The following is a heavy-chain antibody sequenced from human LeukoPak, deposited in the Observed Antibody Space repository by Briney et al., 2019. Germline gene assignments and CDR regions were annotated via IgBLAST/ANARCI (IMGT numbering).Heavy chain of an antibody. CDR2: IYYSGNT. D-gene: IGHD3/OR15-3a*01. Sequence: PSETLSLTCTVSGVSISSYYWGWVRQPPGKGLEWIGSIYYSGNTYYNPSLKSRVTISLDTSRNQFSLRLSSVTAADTADYYCARAQGNGLIDFWGQGTLVTVSS. CDR1: GVSISSYY. CDR3: ARAQGNGLIDF. V-gene: IGHV4-39*01. J-gene: IGHJ4*02.